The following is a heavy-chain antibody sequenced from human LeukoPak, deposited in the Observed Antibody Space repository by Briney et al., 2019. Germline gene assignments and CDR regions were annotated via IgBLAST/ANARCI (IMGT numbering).Heavy chain of an antibody. CDR1: GYTFTSYG. J-gene: IGHJ4*02. Sequence: EASVKVSCKASGYTFTSYGISWVRQAPGQGLEWMGWISAYNGNTNYAQKLQGRVTMTTDTSTSTAYMELRSLRSDDKAVYYCARLIAVAGTLAYWGQGTLVTVSS. CDR2: ISAYNGNT. V-gene: IGHV1-18*01. D-gene: IGHD6-19*01. CDR3: ARLIAVAGTLAY.